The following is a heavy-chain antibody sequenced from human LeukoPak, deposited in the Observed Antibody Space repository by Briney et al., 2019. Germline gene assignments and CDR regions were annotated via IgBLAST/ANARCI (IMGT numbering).Heavy chain of an antibody. Sequence: PSETLSLTCTVSGGSINSYYWSWIRQPPGKGLEWIGYIYYSGSTNYNPSLKSRVTISVDTSKNQFSLKLSSVTAADTAVYYCARGFRDGYRNSPFDYWGQGTLVTVSS. V-gene: IGHV4-59*01. J-gene: IGHJ4*02. D-gene: IGHD5-24*01. CDR3: ARGFRDGYRNSPFDY. CDR1: GGSINSYY. CDR2: IYYSGST.